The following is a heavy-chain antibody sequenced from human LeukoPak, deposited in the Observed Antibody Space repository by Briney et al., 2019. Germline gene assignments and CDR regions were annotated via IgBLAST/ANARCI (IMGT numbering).Heavy chain of an antibody. Sequence: PSETLSLTCTVSGGSISSGSYYWSWIRQPAGKGLEWIGRIYISGSTNYNPSLKSRVTMSVDTSKNQFSLKLSSVTAADTAVYYCARVSLAYYYFDYWGQGTLVTVSS. J-gene: IGHJ4*02. CDR3: ARVSLAYYYFDY. CDR1: GGSISSGSYY. CDR2: IYISGST. D-gene: IGHD2-8*01. V-gene: IGHV4-61*02.